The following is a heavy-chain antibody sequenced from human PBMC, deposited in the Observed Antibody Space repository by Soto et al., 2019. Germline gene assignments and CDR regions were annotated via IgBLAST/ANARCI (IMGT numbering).Heavy chain of an antibody. D-gene: IGHD3-10*01. J-gene: IGHJ4*02. V-gene: IGHV4-30-4*01. CDR2: IYYSGST. CDR1: GGYISSGDYY. CDR3: ATEEQGSGIYYFDY. Sequence: QVQLQESGPGLVKPSQTLSLTCTVSGGYISSGDYYWSWIRQPPGKGLEWIGYIYYSGSTYYNPSLKSRVTISVDTSKNQFSLKLSTVTAADTAVYHCATEEQGSGIYYFDYWGQGTLVTISS.